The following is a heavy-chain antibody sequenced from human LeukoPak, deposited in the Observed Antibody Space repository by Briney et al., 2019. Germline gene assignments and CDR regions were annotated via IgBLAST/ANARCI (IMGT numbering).Heavy chain of an antibody. CDR2: INPSGGST. CDR3: ARDVKVGYYDSSGYCDY. D-gene: IGHD3-22*01. CDR1: GYTFTSYY. Sequence: ASVKVSCEASGYTFTSYYMHWVRQAPGQGLEWMGIINPSGGSTSYAQKFQGRVTMTRDTSTSTVYMELSSLRSEDTAVYYCARDVKVGYYDSSGYCDYWGQGTLVTVSS. J-gene: IGHJ4*02. V-gene: IGHV1-46*01.